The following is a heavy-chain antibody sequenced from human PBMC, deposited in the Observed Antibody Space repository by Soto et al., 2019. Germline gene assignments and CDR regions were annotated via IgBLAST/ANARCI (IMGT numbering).Heavy chain of an antibody. CDR2: IDHSGSA. V-gene: IGHV4-30-4*01. Sequence: QVQLQESGPGLVKPSQTLSLTGTVSAGSIRSGDYYWTWLRQPPGKGLEWIWYIDHSGSAYYNPSLKSRATISIDTSNNQFSPTMTSVTAADTAVYYCAGELGTFYCDHGGQVTLVTVS. J-gene: IGHJ4*02. D-gene: IGHD7-27*01. CDR3: AGELGTFYCDH. CDR1: AGSIRSGDYY.